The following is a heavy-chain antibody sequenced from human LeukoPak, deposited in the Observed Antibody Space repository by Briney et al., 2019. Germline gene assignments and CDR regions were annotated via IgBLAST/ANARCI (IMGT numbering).Heavy chain of an antibody. D-gene: IGHD3-22*01. CDR1: GFTFNYYW. CDR3: ARAPYSSGRNYYFDY. Sequence: PGGSLRLSCAASGFTFNYYWMHWVRQAPGKGLVWVSRINHDGSSTTYADSVKGRFTISRDNAKNTLYQQMNSLRAEDTAVYYCARAPYSSGRNYYFDYWGQGTLVTVSS. CDR2: INHDGSST. J-gene: IGHJ4*02. V-gene: IGHV3-74*01.